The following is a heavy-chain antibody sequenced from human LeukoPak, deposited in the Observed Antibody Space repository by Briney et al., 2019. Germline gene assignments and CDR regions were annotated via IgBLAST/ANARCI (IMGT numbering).Heavy chain of an antibody. D-gene: IGHD3-3*01. Sequence: GRSLRLSCAASGFTFDDYAMHWVRQAPGKGLEWVSGISWNSGSIGYADSVKGRFTISKDNAKNSLYLQMNSLRAEDTALYYCAKDPYGSLGAFDIWGQGTMVTVSS. V-gene: IGHV3-9*01. CDR2: ISWNSGSI. CDR1: GFTFDDYA. CDR3: AKDPYGSLGAFDI. J-gene: IGHJ3*02.